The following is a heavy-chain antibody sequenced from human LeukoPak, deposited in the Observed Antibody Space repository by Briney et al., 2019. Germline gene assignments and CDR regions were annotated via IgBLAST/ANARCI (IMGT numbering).Heavy chain of an antibody. CDR3: ARLYIVVVPAATYYFDY. CDR2: INPSGGST. V-gene: IGHV1-46*01. CDR1: GYTFTSYY. Sequence: ASVKVSCKASGYTFTSYYMHWVRQAPGQGLEWMGIINPSGGSTSYAQKFQGRVTMTRDTSTSTVYMELSSLRSEDTAVYYCARLYIVVVPAATYYFDYWGQGTLVTVSS. J-gene: IGHJ4*02. D-gene: IGHD2-2*01.